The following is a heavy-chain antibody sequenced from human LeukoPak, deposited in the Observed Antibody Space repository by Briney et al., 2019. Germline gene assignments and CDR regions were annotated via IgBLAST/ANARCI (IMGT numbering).Heavy chain of an antibody. CDR2: IIPIFGTA. Sequence: GASVNVSCKASGGTFSSYAISWVRQAPGQGLEWMGGIIPIFGTANYAQKFQGRVTITADESKSTAYMELSSLRSEDTAVYYCARDHGDSSGYTPSAYYYYGMDVWGQGTTVTVSS. V-gene: IGHV1-69*13. CDR1: GGTFSSYA. D-gene: IGHD3-22*01. CDR3: ARDHGDSSGYTPSAYYYYGMDV. J-gene: IGHJ6*02.